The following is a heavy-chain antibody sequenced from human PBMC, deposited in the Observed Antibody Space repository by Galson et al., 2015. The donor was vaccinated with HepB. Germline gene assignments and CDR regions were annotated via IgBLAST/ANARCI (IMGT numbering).Heavy chain of an antibody. CDR1: GYSFINFV. J-gene: IGHJ6*02. V-gene: IGHV1-3*01. CDR3: ARGGRRDTAMTRAFGDYYYYGMDV. D-gene: IGHD5-18*01. CDR2: INAGDGNT. Sequence: SVKVSCKASGYSFINFVVNWVRQAPGQSLEWMGRINAGDGNTKYSQKFRGRVTITRDTSASTAYMELSSLRSEDTAVYYCARGGRRDTAMTRAFGDYYYYGMDVWGQGTTVTVSS.